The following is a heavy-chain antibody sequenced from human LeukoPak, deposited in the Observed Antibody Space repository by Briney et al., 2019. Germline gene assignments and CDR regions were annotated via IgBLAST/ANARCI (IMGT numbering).Heavy chain of an antibody. CDR1: GGTFSSYA. Sequence: SVKVSCKASGGTFSSYAISWVRQAPGQGLEWMGGIIPIFGTANYAQKFQGRVTIATDESTSTAYMELSSLRSEVTAVYYCARGRGYSYGYNLFDYWGQGTLVTVSS. CDR2: IIPIFGTA. V-gene: IGHV1-69*05. J-gene: IGHJ4*02. CDR3: ARGRGYSYGYNLFDY. D-gene: IGHD5-18*01.